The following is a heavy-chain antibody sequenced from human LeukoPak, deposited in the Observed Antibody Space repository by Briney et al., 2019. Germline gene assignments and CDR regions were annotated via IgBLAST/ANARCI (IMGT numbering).Heavy chain of an antibody. D-gene: IGHD4-23*01. CDR1: GGSFGRYA. CDR2: IVPILGTA. CDR3: ARDRGPTVGYFDY. Sequence: SVKVSCKAPGGSFGRYAIHWVRQAPGQGLEWMGGIVPILGTANYAQKFQGRVTITADESTSTAYMELSSLRSEDTAVYYCARDRGPTVGYFDYWGQGTLVTVSS. V-gene: IGHV1-69*01. J-gene: IGHJ4*02.